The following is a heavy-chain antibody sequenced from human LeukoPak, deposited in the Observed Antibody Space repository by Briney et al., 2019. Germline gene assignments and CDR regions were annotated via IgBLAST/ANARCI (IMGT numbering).Heavy chain of an antibody. CDR3: ARELGYCSGGSCYSGSGRDAFDI. Sequence: SETLSLTCTVSGGSISSYYWGWIRQPPGKGLEWIGSIYHSGSTYYNPSLKSRVTISVDTSKNQFSLKLSSVTAADTAVYYCARELGYCSGGSCYSGSGRDAFDIWGQGTMVTVSS. D-gene: IGHD2-15*01. CDR1: GGSISSYY. CDR2: IYHSGST. V-gene: IGHV4-38-2*02. J-gene: IGHJ3*02.